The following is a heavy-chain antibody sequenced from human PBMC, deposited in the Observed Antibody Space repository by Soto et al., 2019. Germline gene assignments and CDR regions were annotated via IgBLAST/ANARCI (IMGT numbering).Heavy chain of an antibody. CDR2: ISAYNGNT. D-gene: IGHD3-9*01. CDR3: ARDRFYVFLTVYRPYYYYYMDV. V-gene: IGHV1-18*01. CDR1: GYTFTSYG. J-gene: IGHJ6*03. Sequence: GASVKVSCKASGYTFTSYGISWVRQAPGQGLEWMGWISAYNGNTNYAQKLQGRVTMTTDTSTSTAYMELRSLRSDDTAVYYCARDRFYVFLTVYRPYYYYYMDVWGKGTTVTVSS.